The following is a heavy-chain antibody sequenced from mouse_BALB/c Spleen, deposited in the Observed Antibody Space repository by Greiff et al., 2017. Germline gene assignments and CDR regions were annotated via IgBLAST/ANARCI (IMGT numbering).Heavy chain of an antibody. CDR3: ARDEKIYYYGSSYHPGYFDV. Sequence: QVQLKESGPGLVAPSQSLSITCTVSGFSLTSYGVHWVRQPPGKGLEWLGVIWAGGSTNYNSALMSRLSISKDNSKSQVFLKMNSLQTDDTAMYYCARDEKIYYYGSSYHPGYFDVWGAGTTVTVSS. J-gene: IGHJ1*01. CDR1: GFSLTSYG. D-gene: IGHD1-1*01. V-gene: IGHV2-9*02. CDR2: IWAGGST.